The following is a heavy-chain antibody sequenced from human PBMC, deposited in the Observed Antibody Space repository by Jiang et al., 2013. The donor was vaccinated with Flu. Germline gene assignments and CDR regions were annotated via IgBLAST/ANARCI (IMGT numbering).Heavy chain of an antibody. CDR2: ISGSGGTT. V-gene: IGHV3-23*01. D-gene: IGHD6-19*01. J-gene: IGHJ4*02. Sequence: SLISGSGGTTYYAKYVKGRFTITRDNSKNTLYLHMNSLRAEDTAVYYCAKDREESAVAGPLDYWGQGTLVTVSS. CDR3: AKDREESAVAGPLDY.